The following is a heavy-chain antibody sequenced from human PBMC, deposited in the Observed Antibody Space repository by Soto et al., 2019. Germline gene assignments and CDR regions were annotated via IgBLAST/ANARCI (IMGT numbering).Heavy chain of an antibody. CDR3: ARDESDYDFWSGQGFGYYYMDV. V-gene: IGHV3-7*01. D-gene: IGHD3-3*01. Sequence: PGGSLRLSCAASGFTFSSYWMSWVRQAPGKGLEWVANIKQDGSEKYYVDSVKGRFTISRDNAKNSLYLQMNSLRAEDTAVYYCARDESDYDFWSGQGFGYYYMDVWGKGTTVTVSS. CDR1: GFTFSSYW. J-gene: IGHJ6*03. CDR2: IKQDGSEK.